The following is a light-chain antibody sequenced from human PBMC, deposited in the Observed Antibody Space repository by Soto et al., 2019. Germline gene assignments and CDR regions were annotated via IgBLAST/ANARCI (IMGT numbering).Light chain of an antibody. CDR1: PSNIGAGYD. CDR2: GNN. Sequence: QSVLTQPPSVSGAPGRGVTIPCTGSPSNIGAGYDVHWYQQLPGTAPKLLIYGNNNRPSGVPDRFSGSKSGTSASLAITGLQAEDEADYYCQSYDSSLSGSEVFGGGTKVTVL. J-gene: IGLJ3*02. CDR3: QSYDSSLSGSEV. V-gene: IGLV1-40*01.